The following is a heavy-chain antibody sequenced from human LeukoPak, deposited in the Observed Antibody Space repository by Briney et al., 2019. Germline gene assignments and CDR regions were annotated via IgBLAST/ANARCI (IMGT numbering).Heavy chain of an antibody. CDR1: GYTFTSYG. J-gene: IGHJ4*02. V-gene: IGHV1-18*01. CDR3: ARAQNWGSYRQAKTYFDY. CDR2: ISAYNGNT. D-gene: IGHD3-16*02. Sequence: ASVKVSCKASGYTFTSYGISWVRQAPGQRLEWMGWISAYNGNTNYAQKLQGRVTMTTDTSTSTAYMELRSLRSDDTAVYYCARAQNWGSYRQAKTYFDYWGQGTLVTVSS.